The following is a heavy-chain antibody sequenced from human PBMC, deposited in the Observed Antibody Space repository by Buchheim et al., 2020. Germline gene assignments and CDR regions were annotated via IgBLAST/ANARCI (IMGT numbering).Heavy chain of an antibody. V-gene: IGHV3-33*01. CDR2: IWYDGSNK. Sequence: QVQLVESGGGVVQPGRSLRLSCAASGFTFSSYGMHWVRQAPGKGLEWVAVIWYDGSNKYYADSVKGRFNISRDNSKNTLYLQMNSLRAEDTAVYYCAREGATVVTPLDYWGQGTL. J-gene: IGHJ4*02. D-gene: IGHD4-23*01. CDR1: GFTFSSYG. CDR3: AREGATVVTPLDY.